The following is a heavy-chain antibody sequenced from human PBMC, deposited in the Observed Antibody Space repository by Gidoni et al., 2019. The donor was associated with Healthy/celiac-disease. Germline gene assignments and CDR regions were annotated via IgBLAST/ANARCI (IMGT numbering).Heavy chain of an antibody. CDR2: IYWDDDK. D-gene: IGHD3-22*01. Sequence: QITLKESGPTLVKPTQTLTLTCTFSGFSLSTSGVGVGWIRQPPGKALEWLALIYWDDDKRYSPSLKSRLTITKDTSKNQVVLTMTNMDPVDTATYYCAHVVLYYYDSSPPLDGNWFDPWGQGNPGHRLL. J-gene: IGHJ5*02. CDR3: AHVVLYYYDSSPPLDGNWFDP. CDR1: GFSLSTSGVG. V-gene: IGHV2-5*02.